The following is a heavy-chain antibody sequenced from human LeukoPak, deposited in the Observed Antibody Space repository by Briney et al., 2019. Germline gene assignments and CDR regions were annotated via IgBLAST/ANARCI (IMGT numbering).Heavy chain of an antibody. CDR1: GFTLSTYD. J-gene: IGHJ4*02. CDR3: ARGTGTYFDY. CDR2: IGTAGDT. D-gene: IGHD3/OR15-3a*01. V-gene: IGHV3-13*01. Sequence: TGGSLRLSCAAAGFTLSTYDMHWVRQVTGKGLEWVSVIGTAGDTYYAGSVQGRFTISRENAKNSLYLQMNSLRAGDTAVYYCARGTGTYFDYWGQGTLVTVSS.